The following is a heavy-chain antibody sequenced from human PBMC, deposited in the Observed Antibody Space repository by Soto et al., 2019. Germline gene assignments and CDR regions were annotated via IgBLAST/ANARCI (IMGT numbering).Heavy chain of an antibody. CDR3: ARVRSPYGDTYYYYGMDV. J-gene: IGHJ6*02. CDR2: ISYDGSNK. Sequence: GGSLRLSCAASGFTFSSYAMHWVRQAPGKGLEWVAVISYDGSNKYYADSVKGRFTISRDNSKNTLYLQMNSLRAEDTAVYYCARVRSPYGDTYYYYGMDVWGQGTTVTVSS. CDR1: GFTFSSYA. V-gene: IGHV3-30-3*01. D-gene: IGHD4-17*01.